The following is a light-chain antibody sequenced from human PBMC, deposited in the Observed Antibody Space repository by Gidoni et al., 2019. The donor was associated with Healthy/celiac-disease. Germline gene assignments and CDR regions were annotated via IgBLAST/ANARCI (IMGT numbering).Light chain of an antibody. CDR1: QSVSSSN. Sequence: EIVFTQSLVTLSLSPGERATLSCRASQSVSSSNIAWYQQKPGQAPRPLIYGASSSATGIPYRFSGSGSGTDFTLTISRLEPEDFAVYYCQRYGSSLPWTFXXXTKVEIK. CDR3: QRYGSSLPWT. CDR2: GAS. J-gene: IGKJ1*01. V-gene: IGKV3-20*01.